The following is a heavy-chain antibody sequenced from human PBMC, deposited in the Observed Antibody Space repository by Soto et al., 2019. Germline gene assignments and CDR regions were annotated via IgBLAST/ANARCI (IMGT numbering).Heavy chain of an antibody. CDR3: AQDTFSGFDPWFDP. Sequence: LRLSCATSGFTFINYAMSWVRQAPGKGLEWVSAISGGGDRRFYADSVKGRFTVSRDNSKNTLYLQLSSLRADDTALYYCAQDTFSGFDPWFDPWGQGTLVTSPQ. J-gene: IGHJ5*02. CDR1: GFTFINYA. CDR2: ISGGGDRR. V-gene: IGHV3-23*01. D-gene: IGHD5-12*01.